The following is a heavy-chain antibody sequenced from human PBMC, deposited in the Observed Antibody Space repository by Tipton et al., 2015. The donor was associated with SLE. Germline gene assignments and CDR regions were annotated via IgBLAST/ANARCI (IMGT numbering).Heavy chain of an antibody. Sequence: TLSLTCAVYGGSLSGHYWSWIRQPPGKGLEWIGYIYYSGSTNYNPSLKSRVTISVDTSKNQFSLKLSSVTAADTAVYYCARGLRGWSYYYYYMDVWGKGTTVTVSS. CDR2: IYYSGST. CDR3: ARGLRGWSYYYYYMDV. J-gene: IGHJ6*03. CDR1: GGSLSGHY. V-gene: IGHV4-59*11. D-gene: IGHD3-10*01.